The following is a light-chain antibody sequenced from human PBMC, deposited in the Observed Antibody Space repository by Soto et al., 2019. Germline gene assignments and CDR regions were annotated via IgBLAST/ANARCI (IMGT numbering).Light chain of an antibody. CDR1: QSISSW. Sequence: DIQMTQSPSTLSASVGDRVTITCRASQSISSWLAWYQQKPGKAPKLLIYDVSSLQSGVPSRFSGSGSGTEFTLIISSLQPDDFATYYCQQYGSYWTFGQGTKVDI. V-gene: IGKV1-5*01. CDR2: DVS. J-gene: IGKJ1*01. CDR3: QQYGSYWT.